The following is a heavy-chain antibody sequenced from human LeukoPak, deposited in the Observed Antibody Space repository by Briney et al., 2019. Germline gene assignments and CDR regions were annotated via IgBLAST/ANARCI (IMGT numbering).Heavy chain of an antibody. V-gene: IGHV1-18*01. D-gene: IGHD3-3*01. CDR1: GYTFTNYG. CDR3: ARGRGARYDFWSGYYKTSGYFDY. CDR2: ISAYNGNT. Sequence: GASVKVSCKASGYTFTNYGVTWVRQAPGQGLEWMGWISAYNGNTKHAQKVQGRVTMTTDTSTSTVYMELRSLRSDDTAVYYCARGRGARYDFWSGYYKTSGYFDYWGQGTLVTVSS. J-gene: IGHJ4*02.